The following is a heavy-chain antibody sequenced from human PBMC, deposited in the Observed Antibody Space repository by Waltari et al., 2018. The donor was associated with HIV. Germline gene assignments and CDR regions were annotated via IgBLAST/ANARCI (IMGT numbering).Heavy chain of an antibody. CDR2: IYPGDSDT. CDR3: ARQKNEEATMVNY. CDR1: GSSFTSYW. D-gene: IGHD5-12*01. J-gene: IGHJ4*02. V-gene: IGHV5-51*01. Sequence: EVHLVQSGAEVKTPGESLKIACMGLGSSFTSYWIGWVRQMPGKGLEWMGIIYPGDSDTRYSPSFQGQVTISADKSISTAYLQWSSLKASDTAMYYCARQKNEEATMVNYWGQGTLVTVSS.